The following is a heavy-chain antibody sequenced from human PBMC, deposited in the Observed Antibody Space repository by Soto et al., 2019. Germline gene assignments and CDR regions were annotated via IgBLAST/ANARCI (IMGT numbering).Heavy chain of an antibody. V-gene: IGHV5-51*01. J-gene: IGHJ4*02. CDR1: GYSFTSYW. Sequence: GESLKISCKGSGYSFTSYWIGWVRQMPGKGLEWMGIIYPGDSDTRYSPSFQGQVTISADKSISTAYLQWSGLKASDTAMYYCARGKAVAGTGGHNFDYWGQGTLVTVSS. CDR3: ARGKAVAGTGGHNFDY. CDR2: IYPGDSDT. D-gene: IGHD6-19*01.